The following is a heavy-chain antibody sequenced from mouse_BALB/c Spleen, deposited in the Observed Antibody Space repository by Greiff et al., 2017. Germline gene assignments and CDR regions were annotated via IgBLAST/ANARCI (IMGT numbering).Heavy chain of an antibody. J-gene: IGHJ4*01. V-gene: IGHV5-6*01. CDR3: ARRGLRRIYAMDY. D-gene: IGHD2-4*01. Sequence: EVQRVESGGDLVKPGGSLKLSCAASGFTFSSYGMSWVRQTPDKRLEWVATISSGGSYTYYPDSVKGRFTISRDNAKNTLYLQMSSLKSEDTAMYYCARRGLRRIYAMDYWGQGTSVTVSS. CDR1: GFTFSSYG. CDR2: ISSGGSYT.